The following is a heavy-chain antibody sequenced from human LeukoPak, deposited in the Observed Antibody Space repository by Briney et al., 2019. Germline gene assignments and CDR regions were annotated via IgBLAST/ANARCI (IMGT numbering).Heavy chain of an antibody. CDR2: IIPIFGTA. CDR1: GGTFSSYA. J-gene: IGHJ6*03. Sequence: SVKVSCKASGGTFSSYAISWVRQAPGQGLEWMGGIIPIFGTANYAQKFQGRVTITTDESTSTAYMELSSLRSEDTAVYYCARSYCSSTSCRPYYYYYMDVWGKGTTVTVSS. V-gene: IGHV1-69*05. D-gene: IGHD2-2*01. CDR3: ARSYCSSTSCRPYYYYYMDV.